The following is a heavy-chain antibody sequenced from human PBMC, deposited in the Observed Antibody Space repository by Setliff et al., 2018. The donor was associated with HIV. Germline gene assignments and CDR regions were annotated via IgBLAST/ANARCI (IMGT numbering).Heavy chain of an antibody. CDR2: IYYTGSI. CDR1: GDSIRSNYW. Sequence: SETLSLTCGVSGDSIRSNYWWGWIRQSPGKGLEWIGYIYYTGSIHSNASLKSRVTMSVDTSKNQFSLKLSSVTAVDTAMYYCVRVPSIETILFDSWGQGTLVTVSS. J-gene: IGHJ4*02. CDR3: VRVPSIETILFDS. V-gene: IGHV4-28*05. D-gene: IGHD2-2*02.